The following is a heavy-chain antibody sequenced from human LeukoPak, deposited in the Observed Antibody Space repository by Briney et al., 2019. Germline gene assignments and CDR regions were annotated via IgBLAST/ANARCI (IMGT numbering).Heavy chain of an antibody. Sequence: GGSLRLSCAASGFTFSDYYMSWIRQAPGKGLKWVSYISSSASTIYYADSVKGRFTISRDNAKNSLYLQMNSLRAEDTAVYYCARDHYDFWSGYLSVGNWFDPWGQGTLVTVSS. V-gene: IGHV3-11*04. D-gene: IGHD3-3*01. CDR1: GFTFSDYY. CDR3: ARDHYDFWSGYLSVGNWFDP. J-gene: IGHJ5*02. CDR2: ISSSASTI.